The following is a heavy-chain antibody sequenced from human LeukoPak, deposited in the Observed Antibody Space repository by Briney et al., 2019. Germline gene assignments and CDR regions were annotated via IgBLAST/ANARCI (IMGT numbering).Heavy chain of an antibody. D-gene: IGHD3-16*01. CDR3: ARGLRWGYYYYYYMDV. CDR2: INHSGST. J-gene: IGHJ6*03. Sequence: SETLSLTCAVYGGSFSGYYWSWIRQPPGKGLEWIGEINHSGSTNYNPSLKSRFTISVDTSKNTFSLKLSSVTAADTAVYYCARGLRWGYYYYYYMDVWGKGTTVTVSS. CDR1: GGSFSGYY. V-gene: IGHV4-34*01.